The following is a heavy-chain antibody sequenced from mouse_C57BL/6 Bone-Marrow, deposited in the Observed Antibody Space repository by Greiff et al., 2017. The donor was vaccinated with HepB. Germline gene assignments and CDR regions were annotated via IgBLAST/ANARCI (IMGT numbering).Heavy chain of an antibody. CDR1: GYTFTSYW. J-gene: IGHJ2*01. CDR2: IYPGSGST. D-gene: IGHD1-1*01. V-gene: IGHV1-55*01. Sequence: QVQLQQPGAELVKPGASVKMSCKASGYTFTSYWITWVKQRPGQGLEWIGDIYPGSGSTNYNEKFKSNATLTVDTSSSTAYMQLSSLTSEDSAVYYCARKGTTVVAPYFDYWGQGTTLTVSS. CDR3: ARKGTTVVAPYFDY.